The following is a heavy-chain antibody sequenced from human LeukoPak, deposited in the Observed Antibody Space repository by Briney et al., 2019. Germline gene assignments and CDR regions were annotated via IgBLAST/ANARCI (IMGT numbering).Heavy chain of an antibody. CDR1: GFTFSSYA. V-gene: IGHV3-23*01. D-gene: IGHD3-10*01. Sequence: QTGGSLRLSCAASGFTFSSYAMSWVRQAPGKGLQWVSAISGSGGSTYYADSVKGRFTISRDNSKNTLYLQMNSLRAEDTAVYYCAKGLNYYGSYYFDYWGQGTLVTVSS. J-gene: IGHJ4*02. CDR3: AKGLNYYGSYYFDY. CDR2: ISGSGGST.